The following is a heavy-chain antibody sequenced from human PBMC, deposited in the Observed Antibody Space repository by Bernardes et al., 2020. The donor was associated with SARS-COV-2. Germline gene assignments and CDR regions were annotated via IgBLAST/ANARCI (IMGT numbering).Heavy chain of an antibody. D-gene: IGHD6-19*01. CDR3: ASLSIAVAGGAFDI. CDR2: IYYSGST. J-gene: IGHJ3*02. Sequence: TLSLTCTVSGGSISSYYWSWIRQPPGKGLEWIGYIYYSGSTNYNPSLKSRVTISVDTSKNQFSLKLSSVTAADTAVYYCASLSIAVAGGAFDIWGQGTMVTVSS. V-gene: IGHV4-59*01. CDR1: GGSISSYY.